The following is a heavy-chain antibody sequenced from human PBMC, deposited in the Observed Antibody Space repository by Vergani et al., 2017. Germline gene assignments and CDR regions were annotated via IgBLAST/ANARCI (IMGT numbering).Heavy chain of an antibody. CDR2: IFPGDSDV. D-gene: IGHD3-3*01. V-gene: IGHV5-51*01. Sequence: EVQLVQSGAEVKKPGESLKISCKCSGFSFSTYWIGWVRQMPGKGLEWMGLIFPGDSDVRYSPSFQGQVTMSVDKSLSTAYLQWSSLKASDTATYYCAKTHDFSSLYSSYNWFDPWGQGTQVTVSS. CDR3: AKTHDFSSLYSSYNWFDP. CDR1: GFSFSTYW. J-gene: IGHJ5*02.